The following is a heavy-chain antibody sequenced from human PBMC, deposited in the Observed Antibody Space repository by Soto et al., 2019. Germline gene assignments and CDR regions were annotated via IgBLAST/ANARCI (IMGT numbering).Heavy chain of an antibody. CDR1: GGSISSGGYY. J-gene: IGHJ6*02. D-gene: IGHD2-2*01. V-gene: IGHV4-31*03. Sequence: PSETLSLTCTVSGGSISSGGYYWSWTRQHPGKGLEWIGYIYYSGSTYYNPSLKSRVTISVDTSKNQFSLKLSSVTAADTAVYYCASNQYQLLNGYYYYYYGMDVWGQGTTVTVS. CDR2: IYYSGST. CDR3: ASNQYQLLNGYYYYYYGMDV.